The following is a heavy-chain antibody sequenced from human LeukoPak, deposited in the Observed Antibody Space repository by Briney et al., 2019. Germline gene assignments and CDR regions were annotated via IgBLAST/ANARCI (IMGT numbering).Heavy chain of an antibody. Sequence: PSETLSLTCTVSGGSISSSSYYWGWIRQPPGKGLEWIGSIYYSGSTYYNPSLKSRVTISVDTFKNQFSLKLSSVTAADTAVYYCARHSSSWYLFDYWGQGTLVTVSS. CDR2: IYYSGST. V-gene: IGHV4-39*01. CDR1: GGSISSSSYY. CDR3: ARHSSSWYLFDY. D-gene: IGHD6-13*01. J-gene: IGHJ4*02.